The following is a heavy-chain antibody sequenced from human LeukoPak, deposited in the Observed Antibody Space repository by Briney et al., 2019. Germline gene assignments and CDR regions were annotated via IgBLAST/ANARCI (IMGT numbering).Heavy chain of an antibody. D-gene: IGHD1-26*01. V-gene: IGHV4-39*07. CDR1: GGSISSSSYY. CDR3: ARAMLGYSGRNFDY. CDR2: IYYSGST. Sequence: SETLSLTCTVSGGSISSSSYYWGWIRQPPGKGLEWIGSIYYSGSTYYNPSLKSRVTISVDTSKNQFSLKLSSVTAADTAVYYCARAMLGYSGRNFDYWGQGTLVTVSS. J-gene: IGHJ4*02.